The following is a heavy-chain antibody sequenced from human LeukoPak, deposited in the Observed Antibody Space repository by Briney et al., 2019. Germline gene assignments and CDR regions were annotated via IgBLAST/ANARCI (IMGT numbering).Heavy chain of an antibody. CDR2: ISGSGGST. CDR1: GFTFSSYA. V-gene: IGHV3-23*01. J-gene: IGHJ4*02. Sequence: GGSLRLSCAASGFTFSSYAMSWVRQAPGKGLEWVSAISGSGGSTYYADSVKGRFTISRDNSKNTLYLQMNSLRAEDTAVYYCAKGQGPRYCSGGSCYLDYWGQGTLVTVSS. D-gene: IGHD2-15*01. CDR3: AKGQGPRYCSGGSCYLDY.